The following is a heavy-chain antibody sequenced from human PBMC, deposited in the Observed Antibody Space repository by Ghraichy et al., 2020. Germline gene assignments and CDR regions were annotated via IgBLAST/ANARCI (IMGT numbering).Heavy chain of an antibody. Sequence: SETLSLTCTVSGGSISSYYWSWIRQPAGKGLEWIGRIYTSGSTNYNPSLKSRVTMSVDTSKNQFSLKLSSVTAADTAVYYCARDSFGSSGYGNWFDPWGQGTLVTVSS. CDR3: ARDSFGSSGYGNWFDP. V-gene: IGHV4-4*07. D-gene: IGHD3-22*01. CDR2: IYTSGST. J-gene: IGHJ5*02. CDR1: GGSISSYY.